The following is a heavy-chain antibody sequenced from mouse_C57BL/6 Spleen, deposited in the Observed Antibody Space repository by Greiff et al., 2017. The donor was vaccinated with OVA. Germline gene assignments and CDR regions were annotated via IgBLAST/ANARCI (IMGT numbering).Heavy chain of an antibody. V-gene: IGHV1-59*01. CDR3: AREGSMHFDY. J-gene: IGHJ2*01. CDR2: IDPSDSYT. D-gene: IGHD2-3*01. Sequence: QVQLQQPGAELVRPGTSVKLSCKASGYTFTSYWMHWVKQRPGQGLEWIGVIDPSDSYTNYNQKFKGKATLTVDTSSSTAYMQLSSLTSEDSAVYYCAREGSMHFDYWGQGTTLTVSS. CDR1: GYTFTSYW.